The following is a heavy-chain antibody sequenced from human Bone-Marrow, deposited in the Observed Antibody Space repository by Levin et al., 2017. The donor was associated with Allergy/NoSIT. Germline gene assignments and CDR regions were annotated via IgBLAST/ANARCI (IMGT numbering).Heavy chain of an antibody. D-gene: IGHD3-3*01. J-gene: IGHJ4*02. CDR3: MTEGDFWSGNSPDY. V-gene: IGHV1-2*06. CDR1: GYSFIDYH. Sequence: ASVKVSCKASGYSFIDYHVSWVRQAPGQGLKWMGRINPYSGDTYYEQKFKGRVTITRDTSISTAFMELIRLTSDDTAVYYCMTEGDFWSGNSPDYWGQGTLVTVS. CDR2: INPYSGDT.